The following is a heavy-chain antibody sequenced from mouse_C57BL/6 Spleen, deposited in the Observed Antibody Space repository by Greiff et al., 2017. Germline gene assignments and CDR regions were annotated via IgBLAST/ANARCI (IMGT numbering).Heavy chain of an antibody. CDR1: GYTFTSYW. CDR2: IDPNSGGT. V-gene: IGHV1-72*01. CDR3: ARCYYDYDGYAMDY. J-gene: IGHJ4*01. Sequence: VQLQQPGAELVKPGASVKLSCKASGYTFTSYWMPWVKQRPGRGLEWIGRIDPNSGGTKYNEKFKSKATLTVDKPSSPAYMQLSSLTSEDSAVFYCARCYYDYDGYAMDYWGQGTSVTVSS. D-gene: IGHD2-4*01.